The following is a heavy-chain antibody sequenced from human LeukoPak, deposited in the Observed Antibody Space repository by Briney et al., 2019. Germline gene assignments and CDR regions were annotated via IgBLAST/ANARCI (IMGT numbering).Heavy chain of an antibody. CDR3: AKDRTEDYYGSGSFDY. CDR2: ISGSGGST. CDR1: GFTFSSYG. V-gene: IGHV3-23*01. Sequence: GGTLRLSCAASGFTFSSYGMSWVRQAPGKGLEWVSAISGSGGSTYYADSVKGRFTISRDNSKNTLYLQMNSLRAEDTAVYYCAKDRTEDYYGSGSFDYWGQGTLVTVSS. D-gene: IGHD3-10*01. J-gene: IGHJ4*02.